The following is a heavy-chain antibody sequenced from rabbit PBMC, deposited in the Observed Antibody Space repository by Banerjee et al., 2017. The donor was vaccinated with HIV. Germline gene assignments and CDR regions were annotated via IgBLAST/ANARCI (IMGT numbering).Heavy chain of an antibody. V-gene: IGHV1S40*01. CDR1: GVSFSSDQY. Sequence: QSLEESGGDLVKPGASLTLTCTASGVSFSSDQYMCWVRQAPGKGLEWIACIDTSNGDTDYANWPKGRFTISKTSSTTVTLQMTSLTAADTATYFCARNYVNAFDPWGPGTLVTVS. D-gene: IGHD1-1*01. J-gene: IGHJ2*01. CDR3: ARNYVNAFDP. CDR2: IDTSNGDT.